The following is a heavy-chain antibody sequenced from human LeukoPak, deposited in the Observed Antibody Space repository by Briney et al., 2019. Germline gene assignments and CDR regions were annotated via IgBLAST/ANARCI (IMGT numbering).Heavy chain of an antibody. Sequence: AAVKVSCKASGYTFTSHGISWVRLAPGQGLDWMAWISCYNGDTIYSQNFQGRVTVTTDTSTNTAYMELRSLRSDDTAVSYCARDPTNTSGRFAYFDYWGRGTLVTVSS. CDR2: ISCYNGDT. J-gene: IGHJ4*02. CDR1: GYTFTSHG. CDR3: ARDPTNTSGRFAYFDY. D-gene: IGHD6-19*01. V-gene: IGHV1-18*01.